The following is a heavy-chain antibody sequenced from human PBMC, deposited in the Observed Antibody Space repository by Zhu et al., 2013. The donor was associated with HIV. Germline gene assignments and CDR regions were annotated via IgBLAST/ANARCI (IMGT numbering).Heavy chain of an antibody. CDR3: ARLWNYDWFDP. CDR2: ISGQNGNT. CDR1: GYTFSNFG. D-gene: IGHD1-7*01. J-gene: IGHJ5*02. Sequence: QVQLVQSGGEVRKPGASVRVSCKASGYTFSNFGISWVRQAPGQRLEWMGWISGQNGNTNYAQDFQGRVTMTTDTSTNTAYMELRNLRSADTAVYYCARLWNYDWFDPWGQGTLVIVSS. V-gene: IGHV1-18*01.